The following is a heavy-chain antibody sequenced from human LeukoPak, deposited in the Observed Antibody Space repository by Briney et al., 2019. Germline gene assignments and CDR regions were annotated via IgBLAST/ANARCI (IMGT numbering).Heavy chain of an antibody. CDR1: GFTVSSNY. CDR3: AREIIGGASFLDY. J-gene: IGHJ4*02. Sequence: GGSLGLSCAASGFTVSSNYMSWVRQAPGKGLERVANIGHDGTTKFYLDSVKGRFTISIDNARSSVYLQMDSLRAEDTTVYFFAREIIGGASFLDYWGQGTLVTVSS. CDR2: IGHDGTTK. D-gene: IGHD1-26*01. V-gene: IGHV3-7*01.